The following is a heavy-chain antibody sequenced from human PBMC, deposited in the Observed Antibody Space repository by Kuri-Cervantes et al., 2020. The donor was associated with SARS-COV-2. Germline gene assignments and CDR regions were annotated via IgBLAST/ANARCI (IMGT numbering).Heavy chain of an antibody. Sequence: LSLTCAASGFTFSSYGMHWVRQAPGKGLEWVAVISYDGSNKYYADSVKGRFTISRDNSKNTLYLQMNSLRAEDTAVYYCARDRPYALGYCSGGSCYEMWFDPWGQGTLVTVSS. CDR3: ARDRPYALGYCSGGSCYEMWFDP. V-gene: IGHV3-30*03. CDR1: GFTFSSYG. J-gene: IGHJ5*02. CDR2: ISYDGSNK. D-gene: IGHD2-15*01.